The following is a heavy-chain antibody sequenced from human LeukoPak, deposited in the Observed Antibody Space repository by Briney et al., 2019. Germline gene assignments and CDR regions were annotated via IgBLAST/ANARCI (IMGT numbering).Heavy chain of an antibody. D-gene: IGHD3-3*01. CDR1: GFTFSTYT. CDR3: ARTQGEWLLFRTIND. J-gene: IGHJ4*02. CDR2: ISSSSSYI. V-gene: IGHV3-21*01. Sequence: GGSMRLSCAASGFTFSTYTMNWVRQAQGKGLEWVSSISSSSSYIYYADSVKGRFTISRDNAKNSLYLQMDSLRAEDTAVYYCARTQGEWLLFRTINDWGQGTLVTVPS.